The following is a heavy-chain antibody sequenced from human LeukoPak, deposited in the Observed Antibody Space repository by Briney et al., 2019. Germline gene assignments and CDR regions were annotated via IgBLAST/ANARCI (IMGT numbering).Heavy chain of an antibody. CDR3: ASVGGSYLSGFDC. J-gene: IGHJ4*02. CDR2: IYYSGST. D-gene: IGHD1-26*01. Sequence: NPSETLCLTCTVPGGSISSHNWSWIRQPPGKGLEWIGYIYYSGSTNYNPSLKSRVTISVDTSKNQFSLKLRSVTAADTAVYYCASVGGSYLSGFDCWGQRTLVTVSS. CDR1: GGSISSHN. V-gene: IGHV4-59*11.